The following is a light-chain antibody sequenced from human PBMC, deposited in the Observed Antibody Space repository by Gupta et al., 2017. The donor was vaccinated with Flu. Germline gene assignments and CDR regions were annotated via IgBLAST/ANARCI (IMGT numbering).Light chain of an antibody. CDR2: RDT. Sequence: SYELRQPPSVSVSPGQTATITCSADVFSNQYVYWYQQKARQAPIWVIYRDTERPSGIPERFSGSTSGTIVTLTISGVQAGDEADYDCQSADIRGTAVFGGGTKLTVL. J-gene: IGLJ2*01. CDR3: QSADIRGTAV. CDR1: VFSNQY. V-gene: IGLV3-25*02.